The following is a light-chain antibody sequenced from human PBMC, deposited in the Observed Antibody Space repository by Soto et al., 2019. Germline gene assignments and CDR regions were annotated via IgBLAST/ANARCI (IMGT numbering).Light chain of an antibody. CDR2: GAS. CDR3: QQYSSPLRQYT. CDR1: QSVISSH. Sequence: EIVLTQSPGTLSLSPGERATLSCRASQSVISSHLAWYQQKPGQPPRLLIYGASSRATGIPDRFSGGGSGTDFTLTISRLEPEHFAAYYCQQYSSPLRQYTFGQGTKLEIK. V-gene: IGKV3-20*01. J-gene: IGKJ2*01.